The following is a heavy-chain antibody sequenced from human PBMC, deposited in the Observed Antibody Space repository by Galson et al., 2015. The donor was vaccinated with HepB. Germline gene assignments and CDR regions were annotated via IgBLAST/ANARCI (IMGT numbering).Heavy chain of an antibody. CDR3: AKVFPEKTDGWYRQALYYLDS. J-gene: IGHJ4*02. Sequence: SLRLSCAASGFTFSYYAMAWVRQAPGKGLEWISAITPSGDNTYSADSMKGRFFISRDNSQNTLFLQMNSLRADDTAIYFWAKVFPEKTDGWYRQALYYLDSWGQGTRVTVSS. D-gene: IGHD6-19*01. CDR1: GFTFSYYA. CDR2: ITPSGDNT. V-gene: IGHV3-23*01.